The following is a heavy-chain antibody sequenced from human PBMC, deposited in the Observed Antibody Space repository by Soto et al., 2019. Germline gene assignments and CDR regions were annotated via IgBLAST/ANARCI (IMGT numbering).Heavy chain of an antibody. J-gene: IGHJ5*02. CDR1: GGSISSYY. CDR3: ARDTTHYDILTGYGPPGWFDP. Sequence: KSSETLSLTCTVSGGSISSYYWSWIRQPAGKGLEWIGRIYTSGSTNYNPSLKSRVTMSVDTSKNQFSLKLSSVTAADTAVYYCARDTTHYDILTGYGPPGWFDPWGQGTLVTVSA. CDR2: IYTSGST. V-gene: IGHV4-4*07. D-gene: IGHD3-9*01.